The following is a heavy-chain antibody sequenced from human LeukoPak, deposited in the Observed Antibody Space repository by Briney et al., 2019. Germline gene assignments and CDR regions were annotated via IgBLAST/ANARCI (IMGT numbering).Heavy chain of an antibody. CDR3: ARKGNAFDF. J-gene: IGHJ3*01. CDR2: IKLDVSET. V-gene: IGHV3-7*01. D-gene: IGHD3-10*01. Sequence: GGSLRLSCAASGFTFSGYWMTWVRQAPGKGLEWVANIKLDVSETYYVDSVRGRFTISRDNTKNSLYLQMDSLRAEDTAVYYCARKGNAFDFWGQGTMVTVSS. CDR1: GFTFSGYW.